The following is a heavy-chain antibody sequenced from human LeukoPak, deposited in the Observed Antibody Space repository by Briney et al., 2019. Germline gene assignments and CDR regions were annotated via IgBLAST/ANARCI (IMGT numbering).Heavy chain of an antibody. D-gene: IGHD6-13*01. CDR1: GYTFTGYY. V-gene: IGHV1-2*02. J-gene: IGHJ4*02. CDR2: INPNSGGT. Sequence: WASVKVSCKASGYTFTGYYMHWVRQAPGQGLEWMGWINPNSGGTNYAQKFQGRVTMTRDTSTSTVYMELSSLRSEDTAVYYCAREVLPGAAALSGGLDYWGQGTLVTVSS. CDR3: AREVLPGAAALSGGLDY.